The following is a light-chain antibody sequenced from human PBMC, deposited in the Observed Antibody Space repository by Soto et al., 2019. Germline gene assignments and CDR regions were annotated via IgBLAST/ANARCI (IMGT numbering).Light chain of an antibody. J-gene: IGLJ1*01. CDR3: SSYTTSNTRQIV. Sequence: QSVLTQPASLSGSPGPSITLSCTGTSSDVGGYNYVSWYQHHPGKAPKLIIYDVTNRPSGVSNPFSGSKSGNTASLTISGLQPEDEADYYCSSYTTSNTRQIVFGTGTKVTVL. CDR2: DVT. V-gene: IGLV2-14*03. CDR1: SSDVGGYNY.